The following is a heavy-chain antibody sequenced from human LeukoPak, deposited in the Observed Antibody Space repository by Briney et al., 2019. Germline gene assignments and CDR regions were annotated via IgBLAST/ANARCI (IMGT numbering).Heavy chain of an antibody. D-gene: IGHD3-22*01. Sequence: PGRSLRLSCAASGFTFSSYAMHWVRQAPGKGLEWVAVISYDGSNKYYADSVKGRFTISRDNSKNTLYLQMNSLRTEDTAVYYCAKDQGYYDSSGYSDYWGQGTLVTVSS. CDR3: AKDQGYYDSSGYSDY. V-gene: IGHV3-30*04. J-gene: IGHJ4*02. CDR1: GFTFSSYA. CDR2: ISYDGSNK.